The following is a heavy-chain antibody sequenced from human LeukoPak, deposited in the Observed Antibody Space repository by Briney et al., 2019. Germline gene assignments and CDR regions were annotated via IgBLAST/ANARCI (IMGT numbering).Heavy chain of an antibody. CDR2: ISGSGGST. J-gene: IGHJ3*02. Sequence: GSLGLSCAASGFTFSSYAMSWVRQAPGKGLEWVSAISGSGGSTYYADSVKGRFTISRDNSKNTLYLQMNSLRAEDTAVYYCAKFHYDFWSGYYISPDDFDIWGQGTMVTVSS. CDR3: AKFHYDFWSGYYISPDDFDI. D-gene: IGHD3-3*01. V-gene: IGHV3-23*01. CDR1: GFTFSSYA.